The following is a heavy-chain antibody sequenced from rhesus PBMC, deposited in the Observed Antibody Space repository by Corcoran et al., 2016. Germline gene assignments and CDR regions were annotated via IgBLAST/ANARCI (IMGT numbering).Heavy chain of an antibody. D-gene: IGHD3-9*01. J-gene: IGHJ5-2*02. Sequence: QVQLQESGPGLVKPSETLSLTCAFFGASIRVKYLQHLLRPSPGRGREWIANLYGSTGRTYYKPSLQSRVTMSKDTAKNQFSLNLRSVTAADTAGYYCAADDYSSSLDVWGRGVLVTVSS. V-gene: IGHV4S9*01. CDR3: AADDYSSSLDV. CDR1: GASIRVKYL. CDR2: LYGSTGRT.